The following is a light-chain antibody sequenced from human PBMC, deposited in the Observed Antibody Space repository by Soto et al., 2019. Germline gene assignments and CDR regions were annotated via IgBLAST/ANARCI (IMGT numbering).Light chain of an antibody. J-gene: IGKJ4*01. V-gene: IGKV3-11*01. Sequence: ENVLTQSPVTLSLSPGERATLSCRASQSVKSYLAWYQQKPGQAPRLLIYDASNRAAGIPARFSGSGSGTDFTLTISSLDPEDFAVYYCQDRSSWPPVLTFGGGTKVEIK. CDR1: QSVKSY. CDR2: DAS. CDR3: QDRSSWPPVLT.